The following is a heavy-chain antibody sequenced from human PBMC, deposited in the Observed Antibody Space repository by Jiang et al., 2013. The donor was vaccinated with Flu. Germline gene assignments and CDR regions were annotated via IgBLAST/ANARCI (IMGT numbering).Heavy chain of an antibody. CDR1: GFSLSTYGVG. Sequence: KPTQTLTLTCTFSGFSLSTYGVGVGWVRQPPGKALEWLLFVYWDDDNHYNPSLRSRLSVTKDTYQKPGRSLTMSNMDPVDTATYFCARRSYVYGNWKGGALDIWGQGTMVTVS. V-gene: IGHV2-5*02. CDR3: ARRSYVYGNWKGGALDI. D-gene: IGHD1-1*01. CDR2: VYWDDDN. J-gene: IGHJ3*02.